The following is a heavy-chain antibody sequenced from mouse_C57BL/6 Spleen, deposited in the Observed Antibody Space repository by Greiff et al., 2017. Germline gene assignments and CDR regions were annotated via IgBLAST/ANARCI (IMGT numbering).Heavy chain of an antibody. CDR3: AYYYCSSYGAMDY. CDR2: IDPEDGET. V-gene: IGHV14-2*01. Sequence: VQLQQSGAELVKPGASVKLSCTASGFNIKDYYMHWVKQRTEQGLEWIGRIDPEDGETKYAPKFQGKATITADTSSNPAYLQLSSLTAEDTAVYYCAYYYCSSYGAMDYWGQGTSVTVSS. D-gene: IGHD1-1*01. J-gene: IGHJ4*01. CDR1: GFNIKDYY.